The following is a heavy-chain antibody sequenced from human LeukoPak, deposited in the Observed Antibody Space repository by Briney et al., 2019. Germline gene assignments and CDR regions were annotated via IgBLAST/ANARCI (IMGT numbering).Heavy chain of an antibody. D-gene: IGHD2-15*01. J-gene: IGHJ4*02. V-gene: IGHV3-21*01. CDR3: ARLGRPFDY. Sequence: GGSLRLSCAASGFTFRTSGMNWVRQAPGKGLEWVSSISGTSSYMFYADSVKGRFTISRDNAKNSLFLQVNSLRAEDTAVYYCARLGRPFDYWGQGTLVTVSS. CDR1: GFTFRTSG. CDR2: ISGTSSYM.